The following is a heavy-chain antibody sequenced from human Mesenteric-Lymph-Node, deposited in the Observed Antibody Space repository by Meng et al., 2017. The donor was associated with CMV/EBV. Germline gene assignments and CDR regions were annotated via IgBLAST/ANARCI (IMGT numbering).Heavy chain of an antibody. J-gene: IGHJ4*02. CDR2: MRFGGNDE. Sequence: GGSLRLSCQVSGFTFSSYGMHWVRQAPGKGLEWVAFMRFGGNDEHYADSVRGRFTVSRDNSKNTLYLQMDSLRPGDTALYYCAKDYTNTWSNYFDCWGRGTLVTVSS. D-gene: IGHD6-13*01. V-gene: IGHV3-30*02. CDR1: GFTFSSYG. CDR3: AKDYTNTWSNYFDC.